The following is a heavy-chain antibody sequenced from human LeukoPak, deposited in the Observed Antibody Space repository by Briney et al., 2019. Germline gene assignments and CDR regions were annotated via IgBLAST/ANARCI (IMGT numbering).Heavy chain of an antibody. J-gene: IGHJ5*02. Sequence: SETLSLTCTVSVGSIRSYYWSWIRQPPGKGLEWIGNIYYSGSTYYNPSLKSRVTISVDTSKNQFSLKLSSLTAADTAVYYCARGLLYYDILTGYYREGWFDPWGQGTLVTVSS. CDR1: VGSIRSYY. CDR3: ARGLLYYDILTGYYREGWFDP. CDR2: IYYSGST. V-gene: IGHV4-59*12. D-gene: IGHD3-9*01.